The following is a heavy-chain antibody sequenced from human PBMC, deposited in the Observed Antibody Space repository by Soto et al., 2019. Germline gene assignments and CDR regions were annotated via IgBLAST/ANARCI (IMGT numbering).Heavy chain of an antibody. CDR1: GFTFSSYA. D-gene: IGHD3-3*01. Sequence: EVQLLESGGGLVQPGGSLRLSCAASGFTFSSYAMSWVRQAPGKGLEGVSAISGSGGSTYYADSVKGRFTISRDNSKNRLYLQMNSLRAEDTAVYYCAKGDDFWSGTIDYWGQGTLVTVSS. CDR2: ISGSGGST. V-gene: IGHV3-23*01. J-gene: IGHJ4*02. CDR3: AKGDDFWSGTIDY.